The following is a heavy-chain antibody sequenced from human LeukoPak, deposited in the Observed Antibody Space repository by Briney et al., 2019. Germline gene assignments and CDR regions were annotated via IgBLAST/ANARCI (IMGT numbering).Heavy chain of an antibody. V-gene: IGHV3-9*01. CDR2: ISWDSGSL. J-gene: IGHJ6*02. CDR1: GYSFDKYA. CDR3: AKGSSRVYYYGMDV. D-gene: IGHD6-13*01. Sequence: PGGSLRLSCAASGYSFDKYAIHWVRQAPGKGLEWVLGISWDSGSLVYADAVKGRYTISRDNAKNSVSLQMNSLRAEDTAIYYCAKGSSRVYYYGMDVWGQGTTVTVFS.